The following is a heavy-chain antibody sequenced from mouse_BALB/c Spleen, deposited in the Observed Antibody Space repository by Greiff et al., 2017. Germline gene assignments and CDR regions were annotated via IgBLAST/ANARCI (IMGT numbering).Heavy chain of an antibody. CDR2: IDPENGDT. Sequence: VQLQQSGAELVRSGASVKLSCTASGFNIKDYYMHWVKQRPEQGLEWIGWIDPENGDTEYAPKFQGKATMTADTSSNTAYLQLSSLTSEDTAVYYCARGSYYGNYVFAYWGQGTLVTVSA. CDR3: ARGSYYGNYVFAY. CDR1: GFNIKDYY. V-gene: IGHV14-4*02. D-gene: IGHD2-1*01. J-gene: IGHJ3*01.